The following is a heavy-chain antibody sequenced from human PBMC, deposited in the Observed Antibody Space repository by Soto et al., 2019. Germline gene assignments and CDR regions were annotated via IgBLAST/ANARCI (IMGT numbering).Heavy chain of an antibody. J-gene: IGHJ5*02. Sequence: GGSLRLSCSASGFTFANYPVTWFRQAPGKGLEFVGFIRSNAYGGTTQYAASVKDRFTVSRDDSKGVGYLQMTSLKTEDTAIYYCEGLPGSWGQGTLVTVSS. CDR3: EGLPGS. CDR1: GFTFANYP. CDR2: IRSNAYGGTT. V-gene: IGHV3-49*03.